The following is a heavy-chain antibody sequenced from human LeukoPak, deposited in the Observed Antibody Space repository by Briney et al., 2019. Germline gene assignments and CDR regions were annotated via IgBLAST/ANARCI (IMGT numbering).Heavy chain of an antibody. CDR2: IYYSGST. CDR1: GGSISGGGYY. Sequence: PSQTLSLTCTVSGGSISGGGYYWSWIRQHPGKGLEWIGYIYYSGSTYYNPSLKSRVTIPVDTSKNQFSLKLSSVTAADTAVYYCARSGQLGTMFDYWGQGTLVTVSS. J-gene: IGHJ4*02. D-gene: IGHD6-13*01. CDR3: ARSGQLGTMFDY. V-gene: IGHV4-31*03.